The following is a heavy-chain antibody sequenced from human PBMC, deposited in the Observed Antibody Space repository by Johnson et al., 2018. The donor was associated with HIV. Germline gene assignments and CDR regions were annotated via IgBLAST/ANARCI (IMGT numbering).Heavy chain of an antibody. CDR3: AKGLRRITMIVVA. D-gene: IGHD3-22*01. CDR2: ISWDGGST. Sequence: VQLVESGGVVVQPGGSLRLSCAASGFTFDDYTMHWVRQAPGKGLEWVSLISWDGGSTYYADSVKGRFTISRDNSKNPLYLQMNSLRTEDTALYYCAKGLRRITMIVVAWGQGTMVTVSS. V-gene: IGHV3-43*01. J-gene: IGHJ3*01. CDR1: GFTFDDYT.